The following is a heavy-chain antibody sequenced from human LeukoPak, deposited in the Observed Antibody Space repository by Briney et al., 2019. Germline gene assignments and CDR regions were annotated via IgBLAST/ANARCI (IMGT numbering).Heavy chain of an antibody. CDR1: GFTFSGSA. J-gene: IGHJ5*02. CDR2: IDKKDKGYATAT. D-gene: IGHD1-26*01. CDR3: TRDSGTYNWFDP. V-gene: IGHV3-73*01. Sequence: GGSLRLSCAPSGFTFSGSAIHGVRQSSGKGREWVGQIDKKDKGYATATAYAASVKGRFTISRDDSINTAYLQMKSLKTEDTALYYCTRDSGTYNWFDPWGQGTLVTVSS.